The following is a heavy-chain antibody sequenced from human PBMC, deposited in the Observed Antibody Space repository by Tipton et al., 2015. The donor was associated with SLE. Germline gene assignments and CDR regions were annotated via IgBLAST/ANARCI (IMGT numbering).Heavy chain of an antibody. J-gene: IGHJ3*02. V-gene: IGHV4-61*01. CDR1: GGSISSSSYY. D-gene: IGHD1-26*01. Sequence: LRLSCTVSGGSISSSSYYWGWIRQPPGKGLQWIGYISYSGSTNYNPSLKSRVTISIDTSKNQFSLKLTSVTAADTAVYYCARDLGSGGAFDIWGQGTMVTVSS. CDR2: ISYSGST. CDR3: ARDLGSGGAFDI.